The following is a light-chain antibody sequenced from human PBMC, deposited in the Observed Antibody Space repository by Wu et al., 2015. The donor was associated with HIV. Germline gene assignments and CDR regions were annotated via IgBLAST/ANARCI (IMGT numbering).Light chain of an antibody. CDR3: QQYDNWYT. CDR2: DAS. Sequence: EIVLTQSPATLSLSPGETAALSCRASQSISSYLAWYQQKPGQAPRLLIYDASTRATGIPARFSGSGSGTEFTLTISSLQSEDFAVYYCQQYDNWYTFGQGTNLEIK. CDR1: QSISSY. V-gene: IGKV3-15*01. J-gene: IGKJ2*01.